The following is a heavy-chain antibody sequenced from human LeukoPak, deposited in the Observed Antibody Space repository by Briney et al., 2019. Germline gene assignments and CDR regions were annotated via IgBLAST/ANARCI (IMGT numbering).Heavy chain of an antibody. CDR1: GYTFTGYY. Sequence: ASVKVSCKASGYTFTGYYMHWVRQAPGQGLEWMGWINPNSGGTNYAQKFQGRVTMTRDTSISTAYMELSRLRSDDTAVYYCARGSSYSSSWASDYWGQGTLVTVSS. CDR2: INPNSGGT. CDR3: ARGSSYSSSWASDY. V-gene: IGHV1-2*02. D-gene: IGHD6-13*01. J-gene: IGHJ4*02.